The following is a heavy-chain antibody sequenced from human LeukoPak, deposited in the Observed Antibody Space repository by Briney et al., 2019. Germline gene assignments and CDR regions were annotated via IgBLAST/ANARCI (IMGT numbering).Heavy chain of an antibody. Sequence: ASVEVSCKASGGTFSSYAISWVRQAPGQGLEWMGGIIPIFGTANYAQKFQGRVTITADESTSTAYMELSSLRSEDTAVYYCARGELELHPYYFDYWGQGTLVTVSS. CDR3: ARGELELHPYYFDY. J-gene: IGHJ4*02. CDR2: IIPIFGTA. V-gene: IGHV1-69*13. D-gene: IGHD1-7*01. CDR1: GGTFSSYA.